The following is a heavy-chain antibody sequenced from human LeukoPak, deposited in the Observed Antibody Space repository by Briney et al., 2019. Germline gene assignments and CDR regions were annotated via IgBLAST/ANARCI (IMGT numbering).Heavy chain of an antibody. Sequence: ASVKVSCEASRYTFSGYYIHWVRQAPGQGLEWMGWINTNTGNPTYAQGFTGRFVFSLDTSVSTAYLQISSLKAEDTAVYYCARGRWLSVYMDVWGKGTTVTVSS. CDR2: INTNTGNP. CDR3: ARGRWLSVYMDV. V-gene: IGHV7-4-1*02. D-gene: IGHD3-16*02. CDR1: RYTFSGYY. J-gene: IGHJ6*03.